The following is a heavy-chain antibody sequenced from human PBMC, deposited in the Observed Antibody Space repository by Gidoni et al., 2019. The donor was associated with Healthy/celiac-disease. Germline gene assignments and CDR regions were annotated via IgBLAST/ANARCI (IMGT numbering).Heavy chain of an antibody. D-gene: IGHD1-26*01. CDR2: IYYSGST. J-gene: IGHJ4*02. CDR3: ARLREQDDY. V-gene: IGHV4-39*01. CDR1: GGSISSSSYY. Sequence: QLQLQESGPGLVKPAETLSLTCTVSGGSISSSSYYWGWIRQPPGKGLEWIGSIYYSGSTYYTPSLKSRVTISVDTSKNQFSLKLSSVTAADTAVYYCARLREQDDYWGQGTLVTVSS.